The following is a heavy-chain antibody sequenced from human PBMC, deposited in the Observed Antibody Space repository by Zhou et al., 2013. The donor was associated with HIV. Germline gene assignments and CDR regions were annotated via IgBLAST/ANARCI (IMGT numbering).Heavy chain of an antibody. CDR2: FDPEYGET. CDR1: GYTLTESS. Sequence: QVQLVQSGAEVKKPGASVKVSCKVSGYTLTESSIHWVRQAPGKGLEWMGGFDPEYGETIYAQKFQGRVTMTADTSTDTAYMELSSLRSEDTAVYYCATVIYDYVWGSYRRYFDYWGQGTLVTVSS. J-gene: IGHJ4*02. D-gene: IGHD3-16*02. CDR3: ATVIYDYVWGSYRRYFDY. V-gene: IGHV1-24*01.